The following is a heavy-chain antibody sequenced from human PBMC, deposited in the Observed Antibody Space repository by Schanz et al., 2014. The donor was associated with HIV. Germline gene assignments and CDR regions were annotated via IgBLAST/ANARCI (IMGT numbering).Heavy chain of an antibody. Sequence: QVHLVESGGGVAQPGRSLRLSCTASGFTFSSYGMHWVRQAPGKGLEWVAGISYDGSNKYYADSVKGRFTISRDNSKNTLYLQMNSLRAEDTAVYYCAKDRITGTTGVPYYYYGMDVWGQGTTVTVSS. CDR3: AKDRITGTTGVPYYYYGMDV. CDR2: ISYDGSNK. J-gene: IGHJ6*02. CDR1: GFTFSSYG. V-gene: IGHV3-30*18. D-gene: IGHD1-7*01.